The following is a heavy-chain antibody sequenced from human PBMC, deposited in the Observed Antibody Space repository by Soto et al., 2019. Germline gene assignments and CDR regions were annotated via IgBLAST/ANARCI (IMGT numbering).Heavy chain of an antibody. V-gene: IGHV3-33*01. CDR1: GFTFSSYG. CDR2: IYNDGSTK. D-gene: IGHD6-25*01. J-gene: IGHJ5*02. Sequence: QVQLVESGGGVVQPGRSLRLCCAASGFTFSSYGMHWVRQAPGKGLEWVALIYNDGSTKNYADSVKGRFTISRDNSKNTLYLQMNSLRAEDTAMYYCATNNGGSGWSWFDPSGQGTLVTVSS. CDR3: ATNNGGSGWSWFDP.